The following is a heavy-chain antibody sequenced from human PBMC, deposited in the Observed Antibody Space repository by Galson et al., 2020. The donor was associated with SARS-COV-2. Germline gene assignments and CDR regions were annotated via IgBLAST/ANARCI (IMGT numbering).Heavy chain of an antibody. CDR2: IYYSGST. CDR1: GGPISSGDYY. V-gene: IGHV4-30-4*01. J-gene: IGHJ4*02. Sequence: ASETLSLTCSVPGGPISSGDYYWSWIRQPPGKGLEWIGYIYYSGSTSYNPSLESRITMSVYTSKNQFSLTLSSVTAADTATYSCDRVRAPGTPGNRAWYSFDYWGQGTLVPGSS. CDR3: DRVRAPGTPGNRAWYSFDY. D-gene: IGHD6-19*01.